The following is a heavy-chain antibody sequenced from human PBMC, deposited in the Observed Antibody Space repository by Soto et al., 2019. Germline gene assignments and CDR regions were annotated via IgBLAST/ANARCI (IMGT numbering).Heavy chain of an antibody. CDR1: GFTFSSYG. CDR3: AKAAGGYYDSSGYRPDY. V-gene: IGHV3-30*18. CDR2: ISYDGSNK. D-gene: IGHD3-22*01. Sequence: QVQLVESGGGVVQPGRALRLSCAASGFTFSSYGMHWVRQAPGKGLEWVAVISYDGSNKYYADSVKGRFTISRDNSKNTLYQQMNSLRAEDTAVYYCAKAAGGYYDSSGYRPDYWRQGTLLTVSS. J-gene: IGHJ4*02.